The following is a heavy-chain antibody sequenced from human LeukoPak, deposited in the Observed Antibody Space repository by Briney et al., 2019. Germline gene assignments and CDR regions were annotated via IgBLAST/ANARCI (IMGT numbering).Heavy chain of an antibody. J-gene: IGHJ4*02. Sequence: GSLRLSCAASGFTFSSYSMNWVRQAPGKGLEWVSSISSSSSYIYYADSLKGRFTISRDNAKNSLYLQMNSLRAEDTAVYYCASSIVYCSSTSCYFNWGQGTLVTVSS. CDR1: GFTFSSYS. D-gene: IGHD2-2*01. CDR3: ASSIVYCSSTSCYFN. V-gene: IGHV3-21*01. CDR2: ISSSSSYI.